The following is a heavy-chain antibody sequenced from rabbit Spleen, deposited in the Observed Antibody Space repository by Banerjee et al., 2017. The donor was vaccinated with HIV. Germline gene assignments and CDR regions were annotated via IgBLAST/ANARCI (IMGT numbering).Heavy chain of an antibody. D-gene: IGHD8-1*01. J-gene: IGHJ6*01. CDR3: ARDTGSSFSSYGMDL. CDR1: GFSFSSSDY. Sequence: QEQLEESGGDLVKPGASLTLTCTASGFSFSSSDYMCWVRQAPGKGLEWISSIAGSSSGFTYSASWAKGRFTISKTSSTTVTLQMTSLTAADTATYFCARDTGSSFSSYGMDLWGQGTLVTVS. V-gene: IGHV1S45*01. CDR2: IAGSSSGFT.